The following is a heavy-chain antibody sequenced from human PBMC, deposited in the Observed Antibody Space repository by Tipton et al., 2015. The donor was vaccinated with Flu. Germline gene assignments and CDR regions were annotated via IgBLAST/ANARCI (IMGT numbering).Heavy chain of an antibody. CDR3: ARRGSLTQSWLDP. D-gene: IGHD1-14*01. J-gene: IGHJ5*02. CDR2: MNPNSGNT. V-gene: IGHV1-8*01. CDR1: GYTFTTYD. Sequence: QLVQSGAEVKKPGASVKVSCKASGYTFTTYDVNWVRQATGQGLEWMGWMNPNSGNTNYAQKFQGRVTMTGNTSISTAYMELSSLRSDDTAVYYCARRGSLTQSWLDPWGQGTLVTVSS.